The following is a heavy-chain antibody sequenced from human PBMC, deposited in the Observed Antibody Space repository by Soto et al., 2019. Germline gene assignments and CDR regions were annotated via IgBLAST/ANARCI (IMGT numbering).Heavy chain of an antibody. CDR2: IYPGDSDT. CDR3: ARRGIVGAIGYYYYGMDV. J-gene: IGHJ6*04. Sequence: PGESLKISCKGSGYSFTSYWIGWVRQMPGKGLEWMGIIYPGDSDTRYSPSFQGQATISADKSISTAYLQWSSLKASDTAMYYCARRGIVGAIGYYYYGMDVWGKGTTGTASS. V-gene: IGHV5-51*01. D-gene: IGHD1-26*01. CDR1: GYSFTSYW.